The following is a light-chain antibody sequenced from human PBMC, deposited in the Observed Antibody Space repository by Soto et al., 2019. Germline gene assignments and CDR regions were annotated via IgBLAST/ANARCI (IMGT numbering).Light chain of an antibody. CDR1: QSVSTY. V-gene: IGKV3-11*01. CDR3: QHRSNWPRT. CDR2: DAS. Sequence: EIVLTQSPATLSLSPGERATLSCRASQSVSTYLAWYQQKPGQAPRLLIYDASNRATCTPARFSGSGSGTDFTLTISSLESEDFAVYYCQHRSNWPRTFGQGTKLEIK. J-gene: IGKJ2*01.